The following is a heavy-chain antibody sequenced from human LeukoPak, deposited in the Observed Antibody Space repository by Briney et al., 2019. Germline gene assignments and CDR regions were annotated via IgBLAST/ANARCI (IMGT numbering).Heavy chain of an antibody. CDR3: ARSVRSGGYDYYWYFDL. V-gene: IGHV3-11*01. D-gene: IGHD5-12*01. CDR1: GFTFSDYY. J-gene: IGHJ2*01. Sequence: PGGSLRLSCAASGFTFSDYYMSWIRQAPGKGLEWVSYISSSGSTIYYADSVKGRSTISRDNAKNSLYLQMNSLRAEDTAVYYCARSVRSGGYDYYWYFDLWGRGTLVTVSS. CDR2: ISSSGSTI.